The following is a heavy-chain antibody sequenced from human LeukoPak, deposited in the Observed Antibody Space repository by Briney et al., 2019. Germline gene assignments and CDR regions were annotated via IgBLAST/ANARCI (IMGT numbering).Heavy chain of an antibody. V-gene: IGHV1-46*01. J-gene: IGHJ3*02. CDR3: ARDGPDYGDYAAFDI. CDR1: GYTFTSYY. Sequence: ASVKVSCKASGYTFTSYYMHWVRQAPGQGLEWMGIINPSGGNTSYAQKFQGRVTMTKDTSTSTVYMELSSMRSEDTAVYYCARDGPDYGDYAAFDIWGQGTMVTVSS. D-gene: IGHD4-17*01. CDR2: INPSGGNT.